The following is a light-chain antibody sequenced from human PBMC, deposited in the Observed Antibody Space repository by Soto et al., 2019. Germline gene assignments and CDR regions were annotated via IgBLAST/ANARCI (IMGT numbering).Light chain of an antibody. V-gene: IGLV1-40*01. Sequence: QAVVTQRPSVSGAPGQRVTISCTGSSSNIGAGYDVHWYQQLPGTAPKLLIYGNSNRPSGVPDRFSGSKSGTSASLAITGLQAEDEADYYCQSYDSSLSVVVFGGGTKLTVL. CDR2: GNS. CDR3: QSYDSSLSVVV. CDR1: SSNIGAGYD. J-gene: IGLJ2*01.